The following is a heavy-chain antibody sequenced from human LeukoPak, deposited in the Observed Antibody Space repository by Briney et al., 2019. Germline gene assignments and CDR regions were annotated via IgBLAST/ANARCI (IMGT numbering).Heavy chain of an antibody. V-gene: IGHV3-23*01. CDR2: ISDSGGST. Sequence: GGSLRLSCAASGLTFSNYAMSWVRQAPGKGLEWLSAISDSGGSTYYADSVKGRFTISRDNSKNTLYLQMSSLRVEDTAVYYCAARRDGFDIWGQGTMVTVSS. CDR3: AARRDGFDI. D-gene: IGHD4-17*01. CDR1: GLTFSNYA. J-gene: IGHJ3*02.